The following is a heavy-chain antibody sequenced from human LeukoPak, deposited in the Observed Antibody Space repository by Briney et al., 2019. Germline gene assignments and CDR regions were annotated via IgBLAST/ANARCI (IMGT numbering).Heavy chain of an antibody. CDR3: ARSYCSGGSCYSWDFDY. CDR2: ISYDGSNK. CDR1: GFTYSSYA. Sequence: GGSLRLSCAASGFTYSSYAMHWVRQAPAKGQEWVAVISYDGSNKYYADSVKGRFTISRDNSKNTLYLQMNSLRAEDTAVYYCARSYCSGGSCYSWDFDYWGQGTLVTVSS. V-gene: IGHV3-30-3*01. J-gene: IGHJ4*02. D-gene: IGHD2-15*01.